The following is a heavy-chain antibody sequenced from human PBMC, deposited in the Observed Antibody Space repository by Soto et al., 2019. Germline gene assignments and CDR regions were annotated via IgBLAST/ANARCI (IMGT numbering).Heavy chain of an antibody. Sequence: PGGSLRLSCAASGFTFSSYGMHWVRQAPGKGLEWVAVISYDGSNKYYADSVKGRFTISRDNSKNTLYLQMNSLRAEDTAVYYCAKGLQQLVWGHDAFDIWGQGTMVTVSS. V-gene: IGHV3-30*18. D-gene: IGHD6-13*01. J-gene: IGHJ3*02. CDR1: GFTFSSYG. CDR2: ISYDGSNK. CDR3: AKGLQQLVWGHDAFDI.